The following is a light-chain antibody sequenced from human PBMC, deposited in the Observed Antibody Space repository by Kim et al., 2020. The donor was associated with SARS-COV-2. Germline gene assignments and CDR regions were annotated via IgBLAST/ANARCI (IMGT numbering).Light chain of an antibody. Sequence: PGQTAEITCGGSRIGTKSVHWYLQMPGQAPVVVIYSDRERPSGIPARLSGSNSVSTATLTLSGVEAGDEADYYCQVWDSNSDHVVFGGGTQLTVL. CDR3: QVWDSNSDHVV. V-gene: IGLV3-21*04. J-gene: IGLJ3*02. CDR2: SDR. CDR1: RIGTKS.